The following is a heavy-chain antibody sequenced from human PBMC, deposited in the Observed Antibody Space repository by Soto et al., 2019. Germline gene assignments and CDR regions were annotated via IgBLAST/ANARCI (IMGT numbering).Heavy chain of an antibody. Sequence: VQLLESGGGLVQPGGSLRLSCAASGFTFSSSAMSWVRQAPGKGLEWVSAIRGSGGSTYYADSLKGRLTIPRDNSNTTLYLQMNSLRAEDTAVYYCATGAHYDFWSGYRYYYYMDVWGKGTTVTVS. CDR3: ATGAHYDFWSGYRYYYYMDV. D-gene: IGHD3-3*01. V-gene: IGHV3-23*01. CDR2: IRGSGGST. CDR1: GFTFSSSA. J-gene: IGHJ6*03.